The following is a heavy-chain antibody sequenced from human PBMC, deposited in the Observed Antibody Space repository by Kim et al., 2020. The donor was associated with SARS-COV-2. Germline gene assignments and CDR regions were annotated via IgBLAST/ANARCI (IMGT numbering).Heavy chain of an antibody. D-gene: IGHD1-26*01. Sequence: GGSLRLSCAASGFTFGDYAMHWVRQAPGKGLEWVSGISWNSGSIGYTDSVKGRFTISRDNAKNSLYLQMNSLRAEDTALYYCAKDLSGSYYDYFDYWGQGTLVTVSS. CDR2: ISWNSGSI. V-gene: IGHV3-9*01. J-gene: IGHJ4*02. CDR1: GFTFGDYA. CDR3: AKDLSGSYYDYFDY.